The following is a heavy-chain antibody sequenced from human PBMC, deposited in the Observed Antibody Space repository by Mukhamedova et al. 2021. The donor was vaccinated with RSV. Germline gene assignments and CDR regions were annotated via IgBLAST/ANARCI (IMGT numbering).Heavy chain of an antibody. CDR1: FSGYY. CDR3: AREDIVVVPAAIYYY. CDR2: IKQDGSEK. Sequence: FSGYYWSWIRQPPGKGLEWVANIKQDGSEKYYVDSVKGRFTISRDNAKNSLYLQMNSLRAEDTAVYYCAREDIVVVPAAIYYY. D-gene: IGHD2-2*02. V-gene: IGHV3-7*04. J-gene: IGHJ6*01.